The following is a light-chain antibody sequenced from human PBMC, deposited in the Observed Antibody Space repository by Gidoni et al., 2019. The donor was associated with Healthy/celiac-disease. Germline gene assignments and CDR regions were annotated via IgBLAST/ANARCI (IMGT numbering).Light chain of an antibody. J-gene: IGKJ5*01. Sequence: DIQMTQFPASLSASVGHRVTITCRASPSISSYLNWYQQKPGKAPKLLIYDASSLQSGVPARFSGSGSGTDFTLTISSLQPEDFATYYCQQSYGTPITFGQGTRLEIK. CDR1: PSISSY. CDR3: QQSYGTPIT. V-gene: IGKV1-39*01. CDR2: DAS.